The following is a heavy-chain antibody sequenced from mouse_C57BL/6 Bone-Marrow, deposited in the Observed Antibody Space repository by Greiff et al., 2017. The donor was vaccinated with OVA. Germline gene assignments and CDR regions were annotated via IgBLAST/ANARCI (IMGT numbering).Heavy chain of an antibody. CDR2: INSDGGST. J-gene: IGHJ1*03. V-gene: IGHV5-2*01. CDR1: EYEFPSHD. D-gene: IGHD1-1*01. Sequence: EVQLVESGGGLVQPGESLKLSCESNEYEFPSHDMSWVRKTPEKRLELVAAINSDGGSTYYPDTMERRFIISRDNTKKTLYLQISSLRSEDTALYYGASITTVVASYWYFDVWGTGTTVTVSS. CDR3: ASITTVVASYWYFDV.